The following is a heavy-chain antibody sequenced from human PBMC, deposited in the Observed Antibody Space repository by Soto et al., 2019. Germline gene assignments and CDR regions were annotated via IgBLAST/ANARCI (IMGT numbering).Heavy chain of an antibody. V-gene: IGHV5-10-1*01. CDR2: IGPSDSYT. Sequence: PGESLKISCKGSGYSFTSYWISWVRQMPGKGVEWMGRIGPSDSYTKYSPSFQFHVTISADKSISTAYLQWSSLKASDTAMYYCARYPPGYCSSTTCPNWFDPWRQRTLVTVSS. CDR3: ARYPPGYCSSTTCPNWFDP. J-gene: IGHJ5*02. CDR1: GYSFTSYW. D-gene: IGHD2-2*01.